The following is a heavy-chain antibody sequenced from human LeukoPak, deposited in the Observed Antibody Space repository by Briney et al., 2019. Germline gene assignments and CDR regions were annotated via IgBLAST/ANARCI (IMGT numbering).Heavy chain of an antibody. CDR3: ARDHLAQYGPLYWYFDL. V-gene: IGHV1-69*05. D-gene: IGHD2-8*01. Sequence: SVKVSCKASGGTFSSYAISWVRQAPGQGLEWMGGIIPIFGTANYAQKFQGRVTITTDESTSTAYMELSSLRSEDTAVYYCARDHLAQYGPLYWYFDLWGRGTLVTVSS. J-gene: IGHJ2*01. CDR1: GGTFSSYA. CDR2: IIPIFGTA.